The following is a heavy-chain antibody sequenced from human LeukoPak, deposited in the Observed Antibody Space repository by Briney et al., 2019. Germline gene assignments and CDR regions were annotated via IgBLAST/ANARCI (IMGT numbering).Heavy chain of an antibody. D-gene: IGHD3-16*02. J-gene: IGHJ3*02. Sequence: PGGSLRLSCAASGFIFSSYWMSWVRQAPGKGLEWVANIKQDGSEKYYVDSVKGRFTISRDNAKNSLYLQMNGLRAEDTALYYCERGAYVDYVWGSYRYGAFDIWGQGTMVTVSS. CDR1: GFIFSSYW. CDR2: IKQDGSEK. V-gene: IGHV3-7*03. CDR3: ERGAYVDYVWGSYRYGAFDI.